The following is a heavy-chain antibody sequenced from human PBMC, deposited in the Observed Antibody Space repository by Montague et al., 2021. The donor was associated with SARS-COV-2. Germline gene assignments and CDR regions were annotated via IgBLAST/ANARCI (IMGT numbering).Heavy chain of an antibody. CDR1: GFTFSRYW. Sequence: SLRLSCAASGFTFSRYWMSWVRQAPGKGLEWVANIKQDGSEKYYXXSLKVRFTISRDNAKNSLYLQMNSLRAEDTAVYYCARVNVFIAAAGARIGYYYYYVMDVWGQGTTVTVSS. D-gene: IGHD6-13*01. CDR2: IKQDGSEK. V-gene: IGHV3-7*01. J-gene: IGHJ6*02. CDR3: ARVNVFIAAAGARIGYYYYYVMDV.